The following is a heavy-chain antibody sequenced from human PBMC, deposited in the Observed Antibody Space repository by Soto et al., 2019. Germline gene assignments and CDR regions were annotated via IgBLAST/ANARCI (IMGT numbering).Heavy chain of an antibody. V-gene: IGHV4-39*01. Sequence: SETLSLTCTVSGGSISSISSYWGWIRQPPGKGLEWIGNVYYSGSTYSNPSLKSRLTISADTSKNQFSLKLSSVTAADTAVYFCARQSEYYYASGRAAPLYGMDVWGQGTTVTSP. D-gene: IGHD3-10*01. CDR2: VYYSGST. CDR1: GGSISSISSY. CDR3: ARQSEYYYASGRAAPLYGMDV. J-gene: IGHJ6*02.